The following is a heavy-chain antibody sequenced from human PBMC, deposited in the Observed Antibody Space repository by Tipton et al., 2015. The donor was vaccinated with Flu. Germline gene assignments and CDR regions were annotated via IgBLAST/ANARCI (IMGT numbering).Heavy chain of an antibody. D-gene: IGHD2-21*02. J-gene: IGHJ3*01. V-gene: IGHV5-51*01. Sequence: VQLVQSGAEVKKPGESLKISCKGSGNSFTNYWIGWVRQMPGRGLEWMGMISPVDSDTRYSPSFEGQVTISVEKPANTAYLQWRSLKASDTAMYYCARRLVVTAMDAFDVWGQGTMVTVSS. CDR3: ARRLVVTAMDAFDV. CDR2: ISPVDSDT. CDR1: GNSFTNYW.